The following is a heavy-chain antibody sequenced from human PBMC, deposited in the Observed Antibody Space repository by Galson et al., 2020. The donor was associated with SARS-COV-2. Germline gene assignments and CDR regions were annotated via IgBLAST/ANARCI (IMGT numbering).Heavy chain of an antibody. CDR2: ISARGDFT. CDR1: GFTFSSTA. CDR3: AKVGVGNHQYGSGSYDY. Sequence: GESLKISCAASGFTFSSTALNWVRQAPGKGLEWVSGISARGDFTNYADSVRGRFTISSDNSKSTLYLQMSSLGAEDTALYYCAKVGVGNHQYGSGSYDYWGQGTLVTVSS. J-gene: IGHJ4*02. D-gene: IGHD3-10*01. V-gene: IGHV3-23*01.